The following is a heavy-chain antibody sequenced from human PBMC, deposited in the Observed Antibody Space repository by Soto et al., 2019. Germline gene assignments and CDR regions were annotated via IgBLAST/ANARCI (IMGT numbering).Heavy chain of an antibody. Sequence: PGGSLRLSCAASGFTFSSYAMSWVRQAPGKGLEWVSAISGSGGSTYYADSVKGRFTISRDNSKNTLYLQMNSLRAEDTAVYYCARANINWNYGMDVWGQGTTVTVSS. CDR3: ARANINWNYGMDV. D-gene: IGHD1-20*01. CDR1: GFTFSSYA. V-gene: IGHV3-23*01. J-gene: IGHJ6*02. CDR2: ISGSGGST.